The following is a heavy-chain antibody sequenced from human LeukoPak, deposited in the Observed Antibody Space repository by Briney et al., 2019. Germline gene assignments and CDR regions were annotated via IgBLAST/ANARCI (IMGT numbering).Heavy chain of an antibody. J-gene: IGHJ3*02. V-gene: IGHV3-48*01. D-gene: IGHD6-25*01. CDR2: ISSSSSTI. CDR1: GFTFSSYS. Sequence: GGSLRLSCAASGFTFSSYSMNWVRQAPGKGLEWVSYISSSSSTIYYADSVKGRFTISRDNAKNSLYLQMNSLRAEDTAVYYCARDHKQRLRGYDAFDIWGQGTMVTVSS. CDR3: ARDHKQRLRGYDAFDI.